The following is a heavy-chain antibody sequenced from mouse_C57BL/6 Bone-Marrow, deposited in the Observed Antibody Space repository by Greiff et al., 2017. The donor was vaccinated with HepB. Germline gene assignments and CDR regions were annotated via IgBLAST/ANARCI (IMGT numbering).Heavy chain of an antibody. CDR2: IDPETGGT. CDR3: TRGLRLLFDY. CDR1: GYTFTDYE. J-gene: IGHJ2*01. Sequence: VNVVESGAELVRPGASVTLSCKASGYTFTDYEMHWVKQTPVHGLEWIGAIDPETGGTAYNQKFKGKAILTADKSSSTAYMELRSLTSEDSAVYYCTRGLRLLFDYWGQGTTLTVSS. V-gene: IGHV1-15*01. D-gene: IGHD3-2*02.